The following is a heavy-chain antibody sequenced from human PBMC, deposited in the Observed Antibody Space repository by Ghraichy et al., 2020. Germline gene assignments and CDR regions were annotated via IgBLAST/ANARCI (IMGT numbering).Heavy chain of an antibody. CDR3: ARGRGNRVLDF. Sequence: ASVKVSCKASGYTFTDYYLHWVRQSPGQGLDWMGMIHPSGGGTNYAQKFQGRLTITSDTSTSTVYMYLSGLKSADTAVDYCARGRGNRVLDFWGQGILVTVSS. V-gene: IGHV1-46*01. J-gene: IGHJ4*01. CDR2: IHPSGGGT. CDR1: GYTFTDYY. D-gene: IGHD2-8*02.